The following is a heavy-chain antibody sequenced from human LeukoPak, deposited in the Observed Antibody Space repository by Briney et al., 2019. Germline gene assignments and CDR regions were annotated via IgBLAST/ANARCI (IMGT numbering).Heavy chain of an antibody. CDR3: ARVKIDDYGEYVGSDY. CDR1: GFTFSSYS. Sequence: GGSLRLSCAASGFTFSSYSMNWVRQAPGKGLEWVSSISSSSSYIYYADSVKGRFTISRDNAKNSLYLQMNSLRAEDTAVYYCARVKIDDYGEYVGSDYWGQGTLVTVSS. V-gene: IGHV3-21*01. J-gene: IGHJ4*02. D-gene: IGHD4-17*01. CDR2: ISSSSSYI.